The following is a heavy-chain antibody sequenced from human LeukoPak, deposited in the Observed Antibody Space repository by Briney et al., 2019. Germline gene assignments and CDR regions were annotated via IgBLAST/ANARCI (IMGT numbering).Heavy chain of an antibody. J-gene: IGHJ5*02. CDR3: ARRRYCSSTSCFKYNWFDP. Sequence: PSETLSLTCSVSGGSISSYYWTWIRQPAGKGLEWIGRIYTNGNTNYNPSLKSRVTMSVDTSKNQFSLKLSSVTAADTAVYYCARRRYCSSTSCFKYNWFDPWGQGTLVTVSS. CDR2: IYTNGNT. V-gene: IGHV4-4*07. D-gene: IGHD2-2*01. CDR1: GGSISSYY.